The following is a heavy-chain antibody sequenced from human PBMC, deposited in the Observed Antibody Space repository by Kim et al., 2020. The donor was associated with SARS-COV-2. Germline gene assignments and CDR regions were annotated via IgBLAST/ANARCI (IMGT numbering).Heavy chain of an antibody. V-gene: IGHV3-74*01. CDR3: ALSNWLDP. J-gene: IGHJ5*02. Sequence: DGSITNYADSRKGRFTVSRDNVKNTLYLEMNSLRADDTAVYYCALSNWLDPWGPGTLVTVYS. CDR2: DGSIT.